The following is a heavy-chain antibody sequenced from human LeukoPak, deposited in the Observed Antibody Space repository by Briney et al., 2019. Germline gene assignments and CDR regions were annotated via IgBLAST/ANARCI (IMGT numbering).Heavy chain of an antibody. V-gene: IGHV3-73*01. CDR1: GFTFSSYG. Sequence: GGSLRLSCAASGFTFSSYGMHWVRQASGKGLEWVGRIRSKANSYATAYAASVKGRFTISRDDSKNTAYLQMNSLKTEDTAVYYCTRHVYCGGDCYSDYWGQGTLVTVSS. CDR2: IRSKANSYAT. CDR3: TRHVYCGGDCYSDY. D-gene: IGHD2-21*02. J-gene: IGHJ4*02.